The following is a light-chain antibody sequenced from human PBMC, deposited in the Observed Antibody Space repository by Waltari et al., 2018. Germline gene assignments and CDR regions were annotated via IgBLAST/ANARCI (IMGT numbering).Light chain of an antibody. J-gene: IGLJ3*02. V-gene: IGLV2-11*02. CDR1: SRDVGGYCY. CDR3: CSYAANIHGL. CDR2: DVD. Sequence: QSALTQPRSVSGSPGQSVTTSCTGTSRDVGGYCYVPWDQQHPGRPPKLIISDVDRRPSGAPDRFSGPNSGNPASLPISGLQADDESDFYCCSYAANIHGLFGGGTKLTVL.